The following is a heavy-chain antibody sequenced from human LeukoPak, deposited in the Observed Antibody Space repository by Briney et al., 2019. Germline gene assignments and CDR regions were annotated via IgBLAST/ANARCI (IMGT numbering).Heavy chain of an antibody. D-gene: IGHD3-22*01. V-gene: IGHV4-4*07. CDR2: IYTSGST. Sequence: PSETLSLTCTVSSGSISSYYWSWIRQPAGKGLEWIGRIYTSGSTNYNPSLKSRVTMSVDTSKNQFSLKLSSVTAADTAVYYCASTYYYDSSGYLDYWGQGTLVTVSS. CDR1: SGSISSYY. CDR3: ASTYYYDSSGYLDY. J-gene: IGHJ4*02.